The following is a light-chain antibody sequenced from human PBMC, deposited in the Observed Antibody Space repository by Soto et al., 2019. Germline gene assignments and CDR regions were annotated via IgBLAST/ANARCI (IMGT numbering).Light chain of an antibody. CDR2: EVS. CDR3: SSYTTATTYV. V-gene: IGLV2-14*01. J-gene: IGLJ1*01. Sequence: QSALTQPASVSGSPEQSITISCTGTSSDVGGYNYVSWYQHHPGKAPKLVIHEVSDRPSGISNRFSGSKSGNTASLTISGLQAEDEADYYCSSYTTATTYVFGTGTKLTVL. CDR1: SSDVGGYNY.